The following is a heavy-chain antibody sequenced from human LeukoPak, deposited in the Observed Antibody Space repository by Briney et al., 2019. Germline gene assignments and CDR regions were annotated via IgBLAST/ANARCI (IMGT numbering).Heavy chain of an antibody. CDR3: AREPGTTSAFDI. J-gene: IGHJ3*02. CDR1: GYTFTSYY. D-gene: IGHD1-1*01. CDR2: INPSGGST. V-gene: IGHV1-46*01. Sequence: ASVKVSCKASGYTFTSYYMHWVRQAPGQGLKWMGIINPSGGSTSYAQKFQGRVTMTRDMSTSTVYMELSSLRSEDTAVYYCAREPGTTSAFDIWGQGTMVTVSS.